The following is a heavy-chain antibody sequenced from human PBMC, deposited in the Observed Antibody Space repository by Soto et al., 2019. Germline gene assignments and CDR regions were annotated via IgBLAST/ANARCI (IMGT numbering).Heavy chain of an antibody. J-gene: IGHJ4*01. CDR3: AIGLHCTNDVCHDY. Sequence: ASVKVSCKASGGTFSSYAISWVRQAPGQGLEWMGGIIPIFGTANYVQKFQGRVTITADESTSTAYMELSSLRSEDTAVYYCAIGLHCTNDVCHDYWGHGTLVTVSS. CDR1: GGTFSSYA. D-gene: IGHD2-8*01. V-gene: IGHV1-69*13. CDR2: IIPIFGTA.